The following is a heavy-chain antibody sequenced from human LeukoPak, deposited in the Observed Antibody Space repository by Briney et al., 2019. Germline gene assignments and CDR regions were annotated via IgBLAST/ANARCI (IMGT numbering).Heavy chain of an antibody. CDR3: AKEGFRAVAGNFDY. D-gene: IGHD6-19*01. J-gene: IGHJ4*02. CDR1: GFTFSSYA. Sequence: SGGSLRLSCAASGFTFSSYAMSWVRQAPGKGLEWVSGISGSGSSTYFADSVKGRVTISRDNSKNTLYLQMNSLRAEDTAVYYCAKEGFRAVAGNFDYWGQGTLVTVSS. V-gene: IGHV3-23*01. CDR2: ISGSGSST.